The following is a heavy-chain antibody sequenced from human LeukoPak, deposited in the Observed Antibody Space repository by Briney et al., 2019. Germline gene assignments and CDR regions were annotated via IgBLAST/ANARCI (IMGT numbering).Heavy chain of an antibody. CDR3: ARHSGGSGWYKGIDAFDI. Sequence: GESLKISCKGSGYSFTSYWIGWVRQMPGKGLEWMGIIYPGDSDTRYSPSFQGQVTISADKSISTAYLQWSSLKASDTAMYYCARHSGGSGWYKGIDAFDIWGQGTMVTVSS. V-gene: IGHV5-51*01. CDR1: GYSFTSYW. CDR2: IYPGDSDT. D-gene: IGHD6-19*01. J-gene: IGHJ3*02.